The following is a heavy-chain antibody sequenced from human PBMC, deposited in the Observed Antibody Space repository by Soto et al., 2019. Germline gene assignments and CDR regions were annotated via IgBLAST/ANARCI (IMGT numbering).Heavy chain of an antibody. V-gene: IGHV3-23*01. CDR3: AKEMPSGYYLFDY. J-gene: IGHJ4*02. CDR1: GFTFSSYA. CDR2: ISGTGGST. D-gene: IGHD3-22*01. Sequence: EVQLLQSGGGLVQPGGSLRLSCAASGFTFSSYAMSWVRQAPGKGLEWVSSISGTGGSTYYPHSVKGRFTISRHNSNNPVYLQMNGLRAKDAAVYYCAKEMPSGYYLFDYWGQGTLVTVSS.